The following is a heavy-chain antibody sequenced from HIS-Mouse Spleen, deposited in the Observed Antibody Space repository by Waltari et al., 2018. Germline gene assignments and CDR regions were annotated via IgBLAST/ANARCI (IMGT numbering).Heavy chain of an antibody. Sequence: QVQLVESGGGVVQPGRSLRLSCAASGFTFSSYAMLWVRQAPGKGLEWVAVKSYDGSNKYSAASVKGRFTISRDNSKNTLYLQMNSLRAEDTAVYYCAGTGDYFDYWGQGTLVTVSS. J-gene: IGHJ4*02. V-gene: IGHV3-30-3*01. CDR2: KSYDGSNK. CDR1: GFTFSSYA. D-gene: IGHD3-10*01. CDR3: AGTGDYFDY.